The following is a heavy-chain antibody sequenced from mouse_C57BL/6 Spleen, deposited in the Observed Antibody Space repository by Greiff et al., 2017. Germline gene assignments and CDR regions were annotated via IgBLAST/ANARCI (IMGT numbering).Heavy chain of an antibody. CDR1: GYSFTGYY. Sequence: VQLKQSGPELVKPGASVKISCKASGYSFTGYYMNWVKQSPEKSLEWIGEINPSTGGTTYNQKFKAKATLTVDNSSSTAYMQLKGLTSEDSAVYYCARYYYGSSPDAMDYWGQGTSVTVSS. CDR2: INPSTGGT. J-gene: IGHJ4*01. CDR3: ARYYYGSSPDAMDY. V-gene: IGHV1-42*01. D-gene: IGHD1-1*01.